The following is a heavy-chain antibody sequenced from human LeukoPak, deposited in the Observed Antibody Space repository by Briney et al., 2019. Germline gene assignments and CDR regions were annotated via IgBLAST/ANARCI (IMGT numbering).Heavy chain of an antibody. D-gene: IGHD6-13*01. J-gene: IGHJ2*01. V-gene: IGHV4-59*01. CDR2: IFYTGST. Sequence: PSETLSLTCTVSGGSINNYYWSWIRQPPGKGLEYIGYIFYTGSTYYNPSLRSRVTISVDMSKNQFSMKLTSVTAADTAIYYCARERPAAGHFDPWGHGTLVTVSS. CDR1: GGSINNYY. CDR3: ARERPAAGHFDP.